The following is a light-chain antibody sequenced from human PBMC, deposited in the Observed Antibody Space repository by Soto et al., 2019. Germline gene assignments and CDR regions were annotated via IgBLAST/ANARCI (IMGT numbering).Light chain of an antibody. CDR3: QQLNTYPYT. CDR2: AAS. J-gene: IGKJ2*01. Sequence: DIQLTQSPSFLSASVGDRVTITCRASQGLSSYLAWYQQKPGKAPNLLIYAASSLQSGVPSRFSGSGSGTEFTLTISSLQPEDFATYYCQQLNTYPYTFGQGTKLEIK. CDR1: QGLSSY. V-gene: IGKV1-9*01.